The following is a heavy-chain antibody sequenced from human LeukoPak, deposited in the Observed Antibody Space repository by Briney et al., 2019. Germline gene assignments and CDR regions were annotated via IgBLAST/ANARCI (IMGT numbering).Heavy chain of an antibody. Sequence: GGSLRLSCAASGFTFSDYYMSWIRQAPGKGLEWVSVIYSGGDTYYADSVKGRFTISRDNSKNMIYLEMSSLKAEDTAVYYCAKERSLEIAVAGTVFDYWGQGTLVTVSS. CDR3: AKERSLEIAVAGTVFDY. D-gene: IGHD6-19*01. V-gene: IGHV3-66*01. CDR1: GFTFSDYY. CDR2: IYSGGDT. J-gene: IGHJ4*02.